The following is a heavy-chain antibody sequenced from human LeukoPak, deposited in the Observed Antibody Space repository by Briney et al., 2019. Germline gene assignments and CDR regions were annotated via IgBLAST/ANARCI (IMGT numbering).Heavy chain of an antibody. CDR3: ATSRRDAYASWTRFDY. CDR2: IYYSGST. V-gene: IGHV4-39*01. Sequence: SETLSLTCTVSGGSISSSSYYWGWIRQPPGKGLEWIGSIYYSGSTYYNPSLKSRVTISVDTSKNQFSLKLSSVTAADTAVYYCATSRRDAYASWTRFDYWGQGTLVTVSS. D-gene: IGHD5-24*01. CDR1: GGSISSSSYY. J-gene: IGHJ4*02.